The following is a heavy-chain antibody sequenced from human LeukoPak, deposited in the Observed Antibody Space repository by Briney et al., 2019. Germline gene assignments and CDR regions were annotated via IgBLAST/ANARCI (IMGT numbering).Heavy chain of an antibody. CDR1: GDSVSSNSAA. J-gene: IGHJ5*02. D-gene: IGHD6-19*01. V-gene: IGHV6-1*01. Sequence: SQTLSLTCAISGDSVSSNSAAWNWIRQSPSRGLEWLGRTYYRSKWYNDYAVSVKSRITINPDTSKNQFSLKLSSVTAADTAVYYCAREMSSGWYSNWFDPWGQGTLVTVSS. CDR2: TYYRSKWYN. CDR3: AREMSSGWYSNWFDP.